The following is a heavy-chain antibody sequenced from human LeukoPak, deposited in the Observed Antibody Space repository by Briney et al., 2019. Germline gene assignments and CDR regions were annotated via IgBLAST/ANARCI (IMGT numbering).Heavy chain of an antibody. CDR2: ISAYNGNT. J-gene: IGHJ5*02. Sequence: ASVKVSCKASGYTFTSYGISWVRQAPGQGLEWMGWISAYNGNTNYAQKLQGRVTMTTDTSTSTAYMELRSLRSDDTAVYYCARDGGYCSSTSCYNYWFDPWGQGTPVTVSS. CDR1: GYTFTSYG. V-gene: IGHV1-18*01. CDR3: ARDGGYCSSTSCYNYWFDP. D-gene: IGHD2-2*02.